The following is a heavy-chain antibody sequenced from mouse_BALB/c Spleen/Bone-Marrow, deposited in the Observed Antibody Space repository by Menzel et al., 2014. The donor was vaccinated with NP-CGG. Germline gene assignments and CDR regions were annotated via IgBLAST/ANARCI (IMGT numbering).Heavy chain of an antibody. V-gene: IGHV2-9*02. D-gene: IGHD2-1*01. CDR2: IGTGGGT. Sequence: VKLVESGPGLVAPSQSLSITCTVSGFSLKNYGVHWVRQPPGKGLEWLGVIGTGGGTNYDSALMSRLSISIDNSKSQVFLKMNSLQTDDTAMYYCARDWAYGNWYFDLWGAGTPVTVSS. CDR1: GFSLKNYG. J-gene: IGHJ1*01. CDR3: ARDWAYGNWYFDL.